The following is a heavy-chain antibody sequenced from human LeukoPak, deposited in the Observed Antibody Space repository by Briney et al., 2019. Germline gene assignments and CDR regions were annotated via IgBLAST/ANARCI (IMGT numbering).Heavy chain of an antibody. D-gene: IGHD6-13*01. CDR1: GGPISNTNYY. CDR3: TASATPSSISSFDY. J-gene: IGHJ4*02. Sequence: SETLSLTCIVSGGPISNTNYYWGWIRQPPGKGLEWIGSIRYSGSTYYNPSLKSRVTISVDTSKNQFSLKLSSVTAADTAVYYCTASATPSSISSFDYWGQGTLVTASS. V-gene: IGHV4-39*01. CDR2: IRYSGST.